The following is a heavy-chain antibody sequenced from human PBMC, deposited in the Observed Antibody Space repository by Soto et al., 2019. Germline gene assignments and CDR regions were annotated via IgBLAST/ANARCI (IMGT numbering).Heavy chain of an antibody. J-gene: IGHJ6*02. D-gene: IGHD6-6*01. CDR2: INHSGST. CDR1: GGSFSGYY. CDR3: ATLIGNSSSPVYYYYGMDV. V-gene: IGHV4-34*01. Sequence: SETLSLTCAVYGGSFSGYYWSWIRQPPGKGLEWIGEINHSGSTNYNPSLKSRVTISVDTSKNQFSLKLSSVTAADTAVYYCATLIGNSSSPVYYYYGMDVWGQGTTVTVSS.